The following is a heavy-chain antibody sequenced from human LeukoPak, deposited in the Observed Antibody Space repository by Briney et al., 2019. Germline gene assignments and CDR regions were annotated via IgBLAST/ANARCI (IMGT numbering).Heavy chain of an antibody. V-gene: IGHV3-74*01. CDR3: SGGGNIIVARY. CDR1: RVTFSSYF. CDR2: INSDGSST. Sequence: GGSLRLSCAASRVTFSSYFMHWGRQAPGKGLVWVSRINSDGSSTSYADSVKGRFTISRDNAKDTLYLQMNSLRGEDTAVYSRSGGGNIIVARYWGQGTLVTVSS. D-gene: IGHD5-12*01. J-gene: IGHJ4*02.